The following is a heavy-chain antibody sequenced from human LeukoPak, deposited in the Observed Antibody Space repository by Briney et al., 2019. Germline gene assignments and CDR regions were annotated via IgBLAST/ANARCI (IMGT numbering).Heavy chain of an antibody. D-gene: IGHD6-19*01. CDR2: IYYSGST. CDR3: ARRNSGWYLFDY. Sequence: SETLSLTCTVSGGSISSSSYYWGWIRQPPGKELEWIGSIYYSGSTYYNPSLKSRVTISVDTSKNQFSLKLSSVTAADTAVYYCARRNSGWYLFDYWGQGTLVTVSS. CDR1: GGSISSSSYY. V-gene: IGHV4-39*01. J-gene: IGHJ4*02.